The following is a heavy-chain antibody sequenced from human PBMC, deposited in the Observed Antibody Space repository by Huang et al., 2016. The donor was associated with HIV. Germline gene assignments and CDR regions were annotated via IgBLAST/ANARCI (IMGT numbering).Heavy chain of an antibody. D-gene: IGHD3-22*01. J-gene: IGHJ3*02. V-gene: IGHV3-30*18. Sequence: QVQLVASGGGVVRPGRSLRLSCAASRFTCSKFAMHWVRQAPGKGLEWVAVISYDGSSKHYADSVTGRLTISRDNSNNTLYLQMNSLTVEDTAVYYCTKGHYYDTNGYVAFDIWGQGTMVTVSS. CDR2: ISYDGSSK. CDR1: RFTCSKFA. CDR3: TKGHYYDTNGYVAFDI.